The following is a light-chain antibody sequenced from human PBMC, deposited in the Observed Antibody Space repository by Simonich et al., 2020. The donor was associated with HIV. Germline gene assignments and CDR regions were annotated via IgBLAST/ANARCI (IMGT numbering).Light chain of an antibody. J-gene: IGKJ4*01. CDR3: QQRSNWPLT. Sequence: EIVMTQSPATLSVSPGERATLSCRASQSVSSYLAWYQQKPGQAPRLLIYDASNWATGIPARFSGSGSGTDFTLTISSLEPEDFAVYYCQQRSNWPLTFGGGTKVEIK. CDR2: DAS. CDR1: QSVSSY. V-gene: IGKV3-11*01.